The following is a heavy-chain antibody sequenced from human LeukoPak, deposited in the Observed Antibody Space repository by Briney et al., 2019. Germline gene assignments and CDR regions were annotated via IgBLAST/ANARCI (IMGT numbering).Heavy chain of an antibody. Sequence: GRPLRLSCAASGFTFSSYAMHWVRQAPGKGLEWVAVISYDGSNKYYADSVKGRFTISRDNSKNTLYLQMNSLRAEDTAVYYCARDYDFWSGYYTPDYWGQGTLVTVSS. CDR1: GFTFSSYA. CDR3: ARDYDFWSGYYTPDY. CDR2: ISYDGSNK. V-gene: IGHV3-30-3*01. J-gene: IGHJ4*02. D-gene: IGHD3-3*01.